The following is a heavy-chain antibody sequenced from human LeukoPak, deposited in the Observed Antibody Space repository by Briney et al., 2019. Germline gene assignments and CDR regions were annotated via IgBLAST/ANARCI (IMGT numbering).Heavy chain of an antibody. CDR1: GGSISSYY. J-gene: IGHJ3*02. Sequence: SETLSLTCTVSGGSISSYYWSWIRQPPGKGLEWIGYIYYSGSTNYNPSLKSRVTISVDTSKNQFSLKLSSVTAADTAVYYCARDFYDSSGYNDAFDIWSQGTMVTVSS. V-gene: IGHV4-59*01. CDR3: ARDFYDSSGYNDAFDI. CDR2: IYYSGST. D-gene: IGHD3-22*01.